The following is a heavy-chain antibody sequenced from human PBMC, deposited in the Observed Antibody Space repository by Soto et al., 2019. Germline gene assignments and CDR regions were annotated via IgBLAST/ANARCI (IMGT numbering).Heavy chain of an antibody. D-gene: IGHD2-2*01. CDR2: INSNGDST. CDR1: GFTFSRYV. J-gene: IGHJ4*02. V-gene: IGHV3-23*01. Sequence: GGFLRLSCVASGFTFSRYVMSWVRQAQGKGLEWVSTINSNGDSTYYADSVKGRFTISRDNSRNSLYLQVNSLRAEDTAVYYCARVPDMDYCSRTSCLYYFDYWGRGALVTVSS. CDR3: ARVPDMDYCSRTSCLYYFDY.